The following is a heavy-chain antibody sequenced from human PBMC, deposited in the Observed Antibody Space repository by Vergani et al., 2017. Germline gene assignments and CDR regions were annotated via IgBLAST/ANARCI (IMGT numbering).Heavy chain of an antibody. D-gene: IGHD6-19*01. CDR3: ARSVRRLGPTSYYYYYMDV. CDR2: IIPIFGTA. CDR1: GGTFSSYA. J-gene: IGHJ6*03. Sequence: QVQLVQSGAEVKKPGSSVKVSCKASGGTFSSYAISWVRQAPGQGLEWMGGIIPIFGTANYAQKFQGRVTITADESTSTAYMELSSLRSEDTAVYYCARSVRRLGPTSYYYYYMDVWGKGTTVTVSS. V-gene: IGHV1-69*01.